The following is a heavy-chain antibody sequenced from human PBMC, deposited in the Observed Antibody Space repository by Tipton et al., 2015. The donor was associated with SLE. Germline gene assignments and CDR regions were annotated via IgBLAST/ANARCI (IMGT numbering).Heavy chain of an antibody. CDR2: INHTGGT. CDR3: ARAEGSWDAFDI. D-gene: IGHD2-15*01. J-gene: IGHJ3*02. Sequence: TLSLTCAVYGGSFSDYYWSWIRQTPGEGLEWIGEINHTGGTNYNPSLESRVTMSVDTSKNQFSLKLSSVTAADTAMYYCARAEGSWDAFDIWGQGTMVTVSS. CDR1: GGSFSDYY. V-gene: IGHV4-34*01.